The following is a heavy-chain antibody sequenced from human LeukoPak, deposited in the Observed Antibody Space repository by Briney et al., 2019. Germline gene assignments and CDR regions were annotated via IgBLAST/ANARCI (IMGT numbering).Heavy chain of an antibody. D-gene: IGHD3-9*01. CDR3: ARDGSPTAGYVDWLFPSYYFDY. CDR1: GFTFSSYW. V-gene: IGHV3-7*01. J-gene: IGHJ4*02. CDR2: IKQDGSEK. Sequence: GGSLRLSCAASGFTFSSYWMSWVRQAPGKGLEWVANIKQDGSEKYYVDSVKGRFTISRDNAKNSLYLQMNSLRAEDTAVYYCARDGSPTAGYVDWLFPSYYFDYWGQGTLVTVSS.